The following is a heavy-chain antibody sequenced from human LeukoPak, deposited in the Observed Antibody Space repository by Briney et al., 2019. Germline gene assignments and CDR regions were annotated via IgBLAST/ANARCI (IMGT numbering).Heavy chain of an antibody. V-gene: IGHV3-66*01. CDR1: GFTFSSYA. CDR3: ARGDYGSGSYSPFDP. CDR2: IYSGGST. Sequence: PGGSLRLSCAASGFTFSSYAMTWVRQAPGKGLEWVSVIYSGGSTYYADSVKGRFTISRDNSENTLYLQMNSLRAEDTAVYYCARGDYGSGSYSPFDPWGQGTLVTVSS. J-gene: IGHJ5*02. D-gene: IGHD3-10*01.